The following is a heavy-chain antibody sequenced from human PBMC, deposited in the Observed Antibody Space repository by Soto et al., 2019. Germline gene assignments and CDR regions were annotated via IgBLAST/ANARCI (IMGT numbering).Heavy chain of an antibody. D-gene: IGHD2-15*01. CDR2: IYYSGST. Sequence: PSETLSLTCTVSGGSISSGDYYWSWIRQPPGKGLEWIGYIYYSGSTYYNPSLKSRVTISVDTSKNQFSLKLSSVTAADTAVYYCARVLPLRRDAFDIWGQGTMVTVPS. J-gene: IGHJ3*02. CDR3: ARVLPLRRDAFDI. V-gene: IGHV4-30-4*01. CDR1: GGSISSGDYY.